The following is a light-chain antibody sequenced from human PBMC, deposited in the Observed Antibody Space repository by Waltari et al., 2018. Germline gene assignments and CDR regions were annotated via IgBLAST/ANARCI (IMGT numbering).Light chain of an antibody. CDR3: QQYSSYSLYS. Sequence: DIQMTQSPSTLSASVGDRVTITCRASQSISDWLAWYQQKPGKAPRLLIYKASTLERGVPSRFSGSGSGTEFTLTVSSLQPDDFATYYCQQYSSYSLYSFGQGTKLEMK. V-gene: IGKV1-5*03. J-gene: IGKJ2*03. CDR1: QSISDW. CDR2: KAS.